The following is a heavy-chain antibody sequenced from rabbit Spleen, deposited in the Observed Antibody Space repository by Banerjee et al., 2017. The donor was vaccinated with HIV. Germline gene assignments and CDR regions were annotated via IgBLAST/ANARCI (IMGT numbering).Heavy chain of an antibody. D-gene: IGHD8-1*01. CDR2: GYPDGIGST. CDR3: ARDTGSSFSSYGMDL. CDR1: GFSFSTTYY. V-gene: IGHV1S40*01. J-gene: IGHJ6*01. Sequence: QSLEESGGDMVKPGASLTLTCTASGFSFSTTYYICWVRQAPGKGLEWIGCGYPDGIGSTAYASWAKGRFTISKSSSSTVTLQMTSLTVADTATYFCARDTGSSFSSYGMDLWGPGTLVTVS.